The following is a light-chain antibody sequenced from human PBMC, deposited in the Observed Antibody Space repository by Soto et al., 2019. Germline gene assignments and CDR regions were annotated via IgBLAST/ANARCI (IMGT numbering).Light chain of an antibody. CDR2: TDN. CDR3: AAWDNSLRGLV. V-gene: IGLV1-44*01. J-gene: IGLJ2*01. Sequence: QSVLTQPPSASGTPGQWVTISCSGSSPNIGSHTVNWYQQFPGTAPKLLIYTDNQRPSWVPDRFSGSESGTSASLAISGLQSDDEADYDCAAWDNSLRGLVFGGGTKVTVL. CDR1: SPNIGSHT.